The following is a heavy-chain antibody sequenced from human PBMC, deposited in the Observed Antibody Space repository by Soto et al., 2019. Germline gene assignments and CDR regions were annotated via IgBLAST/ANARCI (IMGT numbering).Heavy chain of an antibody. CDR2: IKSITDGGTT. J-gene: IGHJ6*02. CDR3: TTDSADIVVVPAAFGMDV. V-gene: IGHV3-15*01. CDR1: GITFSNAW. D-gene: IGHD2-2*01. Sequence: EVQLVESGGGLVKPGGSLRLSCAASGITFSNAWMTWVRQAPGKGLEWVGRIKSITDGGTTDYAAPVKGRFTISRDDSKDTLYLQMNNLRTEATAVYHCTTDSADIVVVPAAFGMDVWGQGTTVTVSS.